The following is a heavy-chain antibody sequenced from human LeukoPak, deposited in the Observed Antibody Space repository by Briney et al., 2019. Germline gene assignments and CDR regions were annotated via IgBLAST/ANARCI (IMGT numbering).Heavy chain of an antibody. CDR3: ARDLRGSYSYYSYGMDV. Sequence: GASVKVSCKASGGTFSSYAISWVRQAPGQGLEWMGRIIPILGIANYAQKFQGRVTITADKSTSTAYIELSSLRSEDTAVYYCARDLRGSYSYYSYGMDVWGQGTTVTVSS. V-gene: IGHV1-69*04. D-gene: IGHD1-26*01. CDR1: GGTFSSYA. CDR2: IIPILGIA. J-gene: IGHJ6*02.